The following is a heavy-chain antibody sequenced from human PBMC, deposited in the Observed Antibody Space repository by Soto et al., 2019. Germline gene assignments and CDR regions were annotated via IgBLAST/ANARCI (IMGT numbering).Heavy chain of an antibody. CDR2: ISYDGSNK. CDR1: GFTFSSYG. CDR3: AKDQDTAMVTPNYYYGMDV. Sequence: QVQLVESXXXXXXXXXSLRLSCAASGFTFSSYGMHWVRQAPGKGLEWVAVISYDGSNKYYADSVKGRFTISRDNSKNTLYLQMNSLRAEDTAVYYCAKDQDTAMVTPNYYYGMDVW. V-gene: IGHV3-30*18. J-gene: IGHJ6*01. D-gene: IGHD5-18*01.